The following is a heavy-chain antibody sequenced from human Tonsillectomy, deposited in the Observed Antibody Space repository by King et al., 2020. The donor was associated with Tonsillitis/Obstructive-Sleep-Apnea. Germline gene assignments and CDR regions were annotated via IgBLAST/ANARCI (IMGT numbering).Heavy chain of an antibody. CDR2: IKQDGSEK. Sequence: VQLVESGGGLVQPGGSLRLSCAASGFTFSSYWMSWVRQAPGKGLEWVANIKQDGSEKYYVDSVKGRFTISRDNAKNSLYLQMNSLRAEDTAVYYCARVLLPALAGQTPYFQHWGQGTLVTVSS. D-gene: IGHD6-19*01. CDR1: GFTFSSYW. CDR3: ARVLLPALAGQTPYFQH. V-gene: IGHV3-7*01. J-gene: IGHJ1*01.